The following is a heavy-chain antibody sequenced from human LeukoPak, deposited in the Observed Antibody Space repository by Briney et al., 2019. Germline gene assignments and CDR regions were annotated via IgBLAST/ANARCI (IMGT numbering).Heavy chain of an antibody. V-gene: IGHV3-23*01. CDR2: IGGTGDDT. CDR3: ARGKRGFGDPYSYFDY. D-gene: IGHD3-16*01. J-gene: IGHJ4*02. Sequence: GGSLRLSCAASGFTFSDYAMSWVRQAPGKGLEWVSSIGGTGDDTFYADSVKGRFTISRDNSKNTLAMQMDSLTVEDTGVYYCARGKRGFGDPYSYFDYWGQGVLVTVSS. CDR1: GFTFSDYA.